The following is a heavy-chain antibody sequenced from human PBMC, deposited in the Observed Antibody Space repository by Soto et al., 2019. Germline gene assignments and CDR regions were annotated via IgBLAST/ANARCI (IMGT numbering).Heavy chain of an antibody. CDR3: TNLDWSQMPNNFDY. J-gene: IGHJ4*02. V-gene: IGHV3-23*01. Sequence: EVQLLESGGGLVQPGWSLRLSCAASGFTFSSYAMSWVRQAPGKGLEWVSGISSNVVTTYYADSVKGRFTISRDNSKSTLYLQLNTLRAQHTAVYYCTNLDWSQMPNNFDYWGQGTLVTVSS. CDR2: ISSNVVTT. CDR1: GFTFSSYA. D-gene: IGHD3-3*01.